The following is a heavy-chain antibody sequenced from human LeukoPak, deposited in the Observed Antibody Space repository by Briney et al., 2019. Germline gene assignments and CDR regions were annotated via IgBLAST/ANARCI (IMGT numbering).Heavy chain of an antibody. Sequence: ASVTVSCKASGYTFTSYGISWVRQAPGQGLEWMGWISAYNGNTNYAQKLQGRVTMSTDTSTGTAYLDVRSLTSDDTAVYYCARDHSNWNYAPDFWGQGTLVIVSS. D-gene: IGHD1-7*01. CDR3: ARDHSNWNYAPDF. CDR1: GYTFTSYG. J-gene: IGHJ4*02. V-gene: IGHV1-18*01. CDR2: ISAYNGNT.